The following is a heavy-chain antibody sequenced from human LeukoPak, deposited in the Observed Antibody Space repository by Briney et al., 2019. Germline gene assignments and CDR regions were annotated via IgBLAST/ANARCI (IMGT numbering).Heavy chain of an antibody. Sequence: GGSLRLSCAASGFTFSSYWMHWVRQAPGKGLVWVSRINSDGSSTSYADSVKGRFTISRDNAKNTLYLQMNSLRAEDTAVYYCARDGIWFGENYYMDVWGKGTTVTISS. D-gene: IGHD3-10*01. CDR2: INSDGSST. CDR3: ARDGIWFGENYYMDV. J-gene: IGHJ6*03. CDR1: GFTFSSYW. V-gene: IGHV3-74*01.